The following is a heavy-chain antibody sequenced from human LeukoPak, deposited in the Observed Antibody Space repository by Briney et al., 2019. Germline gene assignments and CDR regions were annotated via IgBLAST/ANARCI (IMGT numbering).Heavy chain of an antibody. CDR3: ARDFLVTLLGYFQH. J-gene: IGHJ1*01. Sequence: GGSLRLSCAASGFTFSSYAMHWVRQAPGKGLEWVAVISYDGSNKYYADSVKGRFTISRDNSKNTLYLQMNSLRAEDTAVYYCARDFLVTLLGYFQHWGQGTLVTVSS. D-gene: IGHD4-23*01. CDR2: ISYDGSNK. CDR1: GFTFSSYA. V-gene: IGHV3-30-3*01.